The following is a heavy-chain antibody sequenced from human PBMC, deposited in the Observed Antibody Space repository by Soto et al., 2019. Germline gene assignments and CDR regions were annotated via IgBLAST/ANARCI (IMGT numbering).Heavy chain of an antibody. CDR3: ARGRDGSNYYFDY. V-gene: IGHV1-69*10. CDR1: GGTFSDSV. Sequence: ASVKVSCKASGGTFSDSVTSWVRQAPGQGLEWMGGIVPILGKANLAEKFQDRVTITADESTSTAYMELSSLRSDDSAVYYCARGRDGSNYYFDYWGQGTLVTVSS. CDR2: IVPILGKA. J-gene: IGHJ4*02. D-gene: IGHD3-10*01.